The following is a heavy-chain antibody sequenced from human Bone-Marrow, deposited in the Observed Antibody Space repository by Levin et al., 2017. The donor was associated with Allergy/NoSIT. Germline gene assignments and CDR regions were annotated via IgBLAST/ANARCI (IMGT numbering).Heavy chain of an antibody. V-gene: IGHV4-39*01. Sequence: SETLSLTCTVSGGSISSDDDFWGWIRQPPGTGLEWIGSIYYVGSTYFNMSLKSRLSIAVDTSKNQFSLKLASVSAADTAVYYCARQSIRSRGAGYFFDYWGQGMLVTVSS. CDR1: GGSISSDDDF. J-gene: IGHJ4*02. D-gene: IGHD1-1*01. CDR2: IYYVGST. CDR3: ARQSIRSRGAGYFFDY.